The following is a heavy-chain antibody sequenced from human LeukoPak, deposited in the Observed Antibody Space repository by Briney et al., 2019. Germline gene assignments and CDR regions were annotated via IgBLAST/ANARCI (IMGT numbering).Heavy chain of an antibody. CDR1: GYTFTGYY. CDR2: INPNSGGT. J-gene: IGHJ4*02. V-gene: IGHV1-2*02. Sequence: GASVKVSCKASGYTFTGYYMHWVRQAPGQGLEWMGWINPNSGGTNYAQKFQGRVTMTRDTSISTAYMELSRLRSDDTAVYYYARDVPWYCSGGSCYHFDYWGQGTLVTVSS. D-gene: IGHD2-15*01. CDR3: ARDVPWYCSGGSCYHFDY.